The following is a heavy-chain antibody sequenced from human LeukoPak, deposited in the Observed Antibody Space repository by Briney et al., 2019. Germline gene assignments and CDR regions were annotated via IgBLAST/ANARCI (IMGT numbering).Heavy chain of an antibody. CDR2: ISGSGGNT. J-gene: IGHJ4*02. CDR3: ANSEA. CDR1: GFTFSSYA. V-gene: IGHV3-23*01. Sequence: GGSLRLSCVVSGFTFSSYAMNWVRQAPGKGLEWVSGISGSGGNTDYADSVKGRFTIFRDNSKNTLYLQMNSLRAEDTAVYYCANSEAWGQGTLVTVSS.